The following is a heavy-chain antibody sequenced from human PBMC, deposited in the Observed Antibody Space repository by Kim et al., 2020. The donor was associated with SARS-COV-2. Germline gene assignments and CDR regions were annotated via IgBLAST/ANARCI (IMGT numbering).Heavy chain of an antibody. CDR2: GCST. Sequence: GCSTYYAASVQGRFTISRDNSKNMLYLQMNSLRAEDTAVYYCAPFRSKDYWGQGTLVTVSS. D-gene: IGHD2-15*01. V-gene: IGHV3-66*01. J-gene: IGHJ4*02. CDR3: APFRSKDY.